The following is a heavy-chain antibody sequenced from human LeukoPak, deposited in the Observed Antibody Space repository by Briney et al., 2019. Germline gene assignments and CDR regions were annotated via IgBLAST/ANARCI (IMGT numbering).Heavy chain of an antibody. D-gene: IGHD3-10*01. CDR2: IYYSGST. CDR3: ARRLGRKFGERFYYYHYMDV. V-gene: IGHV4-30-4*07. CDR1: GGSISSGGYS. Sequence: SETLSLTCAVSGGSISSGGYSWSWIRQPPGKGLEWIGYIYYSGSTYYNTSLKSRVTISVDTSKNQFSLKLSSVTAADTAVYYCARRLGRKFGERFYYYHYMDVWGKGTTVTISS. J-gene: IGHJ6*03.